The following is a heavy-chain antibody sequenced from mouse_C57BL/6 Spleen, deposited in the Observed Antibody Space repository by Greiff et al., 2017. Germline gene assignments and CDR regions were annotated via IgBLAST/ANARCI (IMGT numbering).Heavy chain of an antibody. J-gene: IGHJ3*01. CDR3: TTAGTWSWFAY. D-gene: IGHD4-1*01. Sequence: VQLKQSGAELVRPGASVKLSCTASGFNIKDYYMHWVKQRPEQGLEWIGRIDPEDGDTEYAPKFQGKATMTADTSSNTAYLQLSSLTSEDTAVYYCTTAGTWSWFAYWCQGTLVTVSA. V-gene: IGHV14-1*01. CDR1: GFNIKDYY. CDR2: IDPEDGDT.